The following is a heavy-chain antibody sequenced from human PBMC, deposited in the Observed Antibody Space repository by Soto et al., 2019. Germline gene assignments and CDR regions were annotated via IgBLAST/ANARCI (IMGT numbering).Heavy chain of an antibody. CDR2: IYYSGST. CDR3: ARGWGGAFDI. V-gene: IGHV4-59*01. D-gene: IGHD3-10*01. CDR1: GGSISSYY. Sequence: PSETLSLTCTVSGGSISSYYWSWIRQPPGKGLEWIGDIYYSGSTNYNPSLKSRVTISVDTSKNQFSLKLSSVTAADTAVYYCARGWGGAFDIWGQGTMGTVSS. J-gene: IGHJ3*02.